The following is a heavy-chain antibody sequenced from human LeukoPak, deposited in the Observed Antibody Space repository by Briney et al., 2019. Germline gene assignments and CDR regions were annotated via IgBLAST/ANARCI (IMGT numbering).Heavy chain of an antibody. D-gene: IGHD3-22*01. CDR2: IYTSGNT. CDR3: ARAHYYVDSSNYPYFDY. Sequence: GGSLRLSCAASRFTVSVSYISWVRQAPGKGLEWVSVIYTSGNTYYADSVKGRFTISRDNSKNTLYLQMNSLRAEDTAVYYCARAHYYVDSSNYPYFDYCGQGTLVTVSS. V-gene: IGHV3-53*01. CDR1: RFTVSVSY. J-gene: IGHJ4*02.